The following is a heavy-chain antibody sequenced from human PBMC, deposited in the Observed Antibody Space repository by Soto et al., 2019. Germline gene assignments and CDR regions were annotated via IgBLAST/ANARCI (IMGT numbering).Heavy chain of an antibody. CDR2: INHSGGI. CDR3: ARGDWSTRFDY. J-gene: IGHJ4*02. D-gene: IGHD3-3*01. CDR1: GGSFSGYY. V-gene: IGHV4-34*01. Sequence: QVQLQQWGAGLLKPSETLSLTCAVYGGSFSGYYWSWIRQPPGKGLEWIGEINHSGGINCNPSLKSRVTISVDTSKHQFSPTLSSVTAADTAVYSCARGDWSTRFDYWGQGTLVTVSS.